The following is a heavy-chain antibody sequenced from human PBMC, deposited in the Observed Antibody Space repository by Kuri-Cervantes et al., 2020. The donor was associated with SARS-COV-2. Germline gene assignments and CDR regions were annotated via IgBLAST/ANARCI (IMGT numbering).Heavy chain of an antibody. Sequence: SETLSPTVTVPGSPISSFYWSWIGQPPVKGLQWIGYIYYSGSTNYNPSLKSPVTISVDTSKNQSSLKLCSVTAANTPVYYCARAVGPGIAVAVLPPPPAYYFDYWGQGTLVTVSS. D-gene: IGHD6-19*01. CDR2: IYYSGST. J-gene: IGHJ4*02. V-gene: IGHV4-59*01. CDR3: ARAVGPGIAVAVLPPPPAYYFDY. CDR1: GSPISSFY.